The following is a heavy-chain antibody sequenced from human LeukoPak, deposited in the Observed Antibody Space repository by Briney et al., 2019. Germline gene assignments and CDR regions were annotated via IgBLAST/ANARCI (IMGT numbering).Heavy chain of an antibody. CDR3: AKDPSVGASTTSAG. CDR2: ITGRGGST. J-gene: IGHJ4*02. Sequence: GGSLRLSCAASGFTLSTYAMTWVRQAPGKGLEWVSAITGRGGSTDYADSVKGRFTISRDSSKNTLYLQMNSLRAEDTAMYYCAKDPSVGASTTSAGWGQGTLVTVSS. D-gene: IGHD1-26*01. V-gene: IGHV3-23*01. CDR1: GFTLSTYA.